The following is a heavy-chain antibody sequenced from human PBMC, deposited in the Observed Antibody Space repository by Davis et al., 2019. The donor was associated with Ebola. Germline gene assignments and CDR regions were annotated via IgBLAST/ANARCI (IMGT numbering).Heavy chain of an antibody. D-gene: IGHD1-26*01. V-gene: IGHV4-39*01. Sequence: MPSETLSLTCTVSGGSISSSSYYWGWIRQPPGKGLQWIGSIYYSGSTYHNPSLKSRVTISVDTSKNQFSLKLSSVTAADTAVYYCARAGGSYPDAFDIWGQGTMVTVSS. CDR1: GGSISSSSYY. J-gene: IGHJ3*02. CDR3: ARAGGSYPDAFDI. CDR2: IYYSGST.